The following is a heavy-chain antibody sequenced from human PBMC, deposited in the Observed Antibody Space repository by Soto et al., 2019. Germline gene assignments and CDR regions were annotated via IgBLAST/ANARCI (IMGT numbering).Heavy chain of an antibody. V-gene: IGHV3-66*01. CDR1: ALTVSSNY. CDR2: IDSGGTT. Sequence: EVQLVESGGGLVQPGGSLRLSCAASALTVSSNYMSWVRQAPGKGLEWVSLIDSGGTTYYAESVRGRFTISRDNSKNTPYLQMNSLRAEDTAVYYCARDFYYYGSGTMGGYFDYWGQGTLVTVSS. D-gene: IGHD3-10*01. J-gene: IGHJ4*02. CDR3: ARDFYYYGSGTMGGYFDY.